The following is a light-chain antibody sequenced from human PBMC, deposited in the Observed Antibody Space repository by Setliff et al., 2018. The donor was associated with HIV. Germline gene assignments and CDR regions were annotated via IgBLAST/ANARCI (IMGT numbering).Light chain of an antibody. CDR3: AAWDDSLNGPV. CDR2: SNN. V-gene: IGLV1-44*01. Sequence: VLTQPPSASGTPGQRVTISCSGSSSNIGSNTVNWYQQLPGTAPKLLIYSNNQRPSGVPDRFSGSKSGTSASLAISGLQSEDEADYYCAAWDDSLNGPVFGGGTK. CDR1: SSNIGSNT. J-gene: IGLJ2*01.